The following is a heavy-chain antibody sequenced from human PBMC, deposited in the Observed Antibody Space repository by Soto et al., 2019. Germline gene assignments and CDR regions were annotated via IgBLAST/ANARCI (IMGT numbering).Heavy chain of an antibody. V-gene: IGHV3-30*18. CDR1: GFTFSSYG. J-gene: IGHJ6*02. CDR2: ISYDGSNK. Sequence: GGSLRLSCAASGFTFSSYGMHWVRQAPGKGLEWVAVISYDGSNKYYADSVKGRFTISRDNSKNTLYLQMNSLRAEDTAVYYCAKVNYDFWSGYSHEDYYGMDVWGQGTTVTVSS. D-gene: IGHD3-3*01. CDR3: AKVNYDFWSGYSHEDYYGMDV.